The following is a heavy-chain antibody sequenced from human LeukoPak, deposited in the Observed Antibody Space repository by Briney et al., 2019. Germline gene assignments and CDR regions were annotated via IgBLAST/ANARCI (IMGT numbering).Heavy chain of an antibody. D-gene: IGHD3-22*01. CDR1: GGSISSGGYY. CDR2: IYYSGST. CDR3: ARVRRDYDSSGYYPHYFDY. Sequence: KPSETLSLTCTVSGGSISSGGYYWSWIRQHPGKGLEWIGYIYYSGSTYYNPSLKSRVTISVDTSKNQFSLKLSSVTAADTAVYYCARVRRDYDSSGYYPHYFDYWGQGTLVTVSS. J-gene: IGHJ4*02. V-gene: IGHV4-31*03.